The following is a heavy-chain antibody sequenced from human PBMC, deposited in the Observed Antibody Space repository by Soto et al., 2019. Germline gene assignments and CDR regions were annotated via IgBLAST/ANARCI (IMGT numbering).Heavy chain of an antibody. CDR2: IYYSGST. CDR1: GGSISSYY. J-gene: IGHJ4*02. D-gene: IGHD6-13*01. V-gene: IGHV4-59*08. Sequence: SETLSLTCTVSGGSISSYYWSWIRQPPGKGLEWIGYIYYSGSTNYNPSLKSRVTISVDTSKNQFSLKLSSVTAADTAVYYCARSMGIGGTTDYWGKGTLVTVSS. CDR3: ARSMGIGGTTDY.